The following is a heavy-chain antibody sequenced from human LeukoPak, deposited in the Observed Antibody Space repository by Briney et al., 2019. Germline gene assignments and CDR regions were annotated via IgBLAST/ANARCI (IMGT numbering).Heavy chain of an antibody. CDR1: GFTFSSYS. CDR2: ISSSSSTI. V-gene: IGHV3-48*01. D-gene: IGHD1-26*01. CDR3: ARGRGWELLYFDY. J-gene: IGHJ4*02. Sequence: GGSLRLSCAASGFTFSSYSMNWVRQAPGKGLEWVSYISSSSSTIYYADSVKGRFTISRDNAKNSLYLQMNSLRAEDTAVYYCARGRGWELLYFDYWGQGTLVTVSS.